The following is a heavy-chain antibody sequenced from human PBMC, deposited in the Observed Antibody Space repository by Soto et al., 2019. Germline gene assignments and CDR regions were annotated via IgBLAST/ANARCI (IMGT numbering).Heavy chain of an antibody. CDR1: GFTFSNAW. CDR2: IKSKTDGGTT. CDR3: TTVAAWRPDY. V-gene: IGHV3-15*01. Sequence: XGSLRLSFSAAGFTFSNAWMSWVREAPGKGLEWVGRIKSKTDGGTTDYAAPVKGRFTISRDDSKNTLYLQMNSLKTEDTAVYYCTTVAAWRPDYWGQGNLVTVSS. D-gene: IGHD6-19*01. J-gene: IGHJ4*02.